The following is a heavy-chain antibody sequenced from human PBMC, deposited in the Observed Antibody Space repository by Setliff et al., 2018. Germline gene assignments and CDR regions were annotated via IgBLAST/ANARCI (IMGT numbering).Heavy chain of an antibody. CDR2: ISAYNGNT. CDR1: GYTFTSHY. CDR3: ARDSRTVTTTFDY. Sequence: GASVKVSCKASGYTFTSHYMHWVRQAPGLGLEWMGWISAYNGNTNYAQKLQGRVTMTTDTSTSTAYMELRSLRSDDTAVYYCARDSRTVTTTFDYWGQGTLVTVSS. J-gene: IGHJ4*02. D-gene: IGHD4-17*01. V-gene: IGHV1-18*04.